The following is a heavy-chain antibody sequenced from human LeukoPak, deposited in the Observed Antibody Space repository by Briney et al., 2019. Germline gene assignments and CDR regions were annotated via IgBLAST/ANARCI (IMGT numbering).Heavy chain of an antibody. CDR2: ISSSSRHT. CDR3: ARTNLGSGWRFDY. V-gene: IGHV3-11*06. D-gene: IGHD6-19*01. J-gene: IGHJ4*02. CDR1: EFAFSDFY. Sequence: PGGSLRLSCGASEFAFSDFYMTWIRQAPGKGLEWVSYISSSSRHTNYADSVKGRFTISRDNAKNSLYLQMNSLRAEDTAVYYCARTNLGSGWRFDYWGQGTLVTVSS.